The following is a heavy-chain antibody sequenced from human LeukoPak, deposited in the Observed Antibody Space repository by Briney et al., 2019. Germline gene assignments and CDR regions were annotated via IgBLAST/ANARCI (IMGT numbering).Heavy chain of an antibody. V-gene: IGHV1-46*01. Sequence: ASVKVSCKASGYTFTSYYMHWVRQAPGQGLEWMGIINPSGGSTSYAQKFQGRVTMTTDTSTSTAYMELRSLRSDDTAVYYCARDLDIVVVPAANYYYYGMDVWGQGTTVTVSS. D-gene: IGHD2-2*03. J-gene: IGHJ6*02. CDR2: INPSGGST. CDR3: ARDLDIVVVPAANYYYYGMDV. CDR1: GYTFTSYY.